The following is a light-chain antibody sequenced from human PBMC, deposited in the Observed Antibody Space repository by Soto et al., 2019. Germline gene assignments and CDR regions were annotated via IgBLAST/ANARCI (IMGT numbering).Light chain of an antibody. Sequence: EIVLTQSPATLSLSPGERATLSCRASQSVTSYLAWYQQKPGQAPRLLIYDASTRATGIPARFSGSGSGTDFTLTISSLAPEDFAVYYCPQRSNWPVTFGPGTKVDIK. CDR1: QSVTSY. V-gene: IGKV3-11*01. CDR3: PQRSNWPVT. J-gene: IGKJ3*01. CDR2: DAS.